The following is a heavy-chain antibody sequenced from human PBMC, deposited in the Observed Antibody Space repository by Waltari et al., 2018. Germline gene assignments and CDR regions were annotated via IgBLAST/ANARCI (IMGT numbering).Heavy chain of an antibody. CDR1: GYSISSGYY. V-gene: IGHV4-38-2*02. CDR3: ARGGYSYGPRRAPDY. D-gene: IGHD5-18*01. Sequence: QVQLQESGPGLVKPSETLSLTCTVSGYSISSGYYWGWIRQPPGKGLEWIGSIYHSGSTYSNPSLKSRVTISVDTSKNQFSLKLSSVTAADTAVYYCARGGYSYGPRRAPDYWGQGTLVTVSS. J-gene: IGHJ4*02. CDR2: IYHSGST.